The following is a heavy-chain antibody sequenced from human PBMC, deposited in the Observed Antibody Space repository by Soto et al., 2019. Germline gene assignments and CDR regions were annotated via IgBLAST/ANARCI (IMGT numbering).Heavy chain of an antibody. J-gene: IGHJ6*02. CDR3: ARARQRDTGRGMDV. V-gene: IGHV4-59*01. D-gene: IGHD5-18*01. CDR2: IYYSGTT. Sequence: KTSETLSLTCSVSGGSISSYYWIWIRQPPGKGLEWIGYIYYSGTTSYNPSLKSRVTMSVDTSKNQFSLNLSSVTAADTAVYYCARARQRDTGRGMDVWGQGTTVTVSS. CDR1: GGSISSYY.